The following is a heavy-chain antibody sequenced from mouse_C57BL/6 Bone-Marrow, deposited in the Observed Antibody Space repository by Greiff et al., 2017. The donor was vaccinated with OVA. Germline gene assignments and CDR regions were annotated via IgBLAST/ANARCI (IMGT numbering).Heavy chain of an antibody. D-gene: IGHD4-1*01. CDR3: ERRDTNWGYAMDY. CDR1: GYTFTTYP. CDR2: FHPYNDDT. J-gene: IGHJ4*01. Sequence: VQLQQSGAELVKPGASVKMSCKASGYTFTTYPIEWMKQTHGKSLEWIGNFHPYNDDTKYNEKFKGKATLTVEKSSSTVYLEHSRLTSDDSAVYYCERRDTNWGYAMDYWGQGTSVTVSS. V-gene: IGHV1-47*01.